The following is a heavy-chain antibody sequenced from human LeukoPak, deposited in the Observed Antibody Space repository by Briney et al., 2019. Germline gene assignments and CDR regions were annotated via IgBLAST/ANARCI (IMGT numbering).Heavy chain of an antibody. CDR1: GVTFSSYV. V-gene: IGHV3-33*08. CDR2: TWYDGTNK. CDR3: ARGDRSSWFNFDY. Sequence: PGGSLRLSCAASGVTFSSYVMHWVRQAPGKGLEWVAVTWYDGTNKYFADSVRGRFSISRDNSKNTLYLQMNSLRAEDTAVYYCARGDRSSWFNFDYWGQGTLVTVSS. J-gene: IGHJ4*02. D-gene: IGHD6-13*01.